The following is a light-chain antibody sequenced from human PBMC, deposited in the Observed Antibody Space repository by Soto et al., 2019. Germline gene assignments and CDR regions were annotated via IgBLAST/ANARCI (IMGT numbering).Light chain of an antibody. Sequence: QSVLTQPPSLSGAPGQRVTISCTWSSSNIGAGYDVHWYQQLPGTAPKLLIYGNNNRPSGVPDRFSGSKSGTSASLAIAGLQAEDEADYYCQSYDSSLSDVVFGGGTKVTVL. CDR2: GNN. CDR1: SSNIGAGYD. CDR3: QSYDSSLSDVV. V-gene: IGLV1-40*01. J-gene: IGLJ2*01.